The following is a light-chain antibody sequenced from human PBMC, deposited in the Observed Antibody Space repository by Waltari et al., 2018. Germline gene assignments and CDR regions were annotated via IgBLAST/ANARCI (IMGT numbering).Light chain of an antibody. Sequence: EIVMTQSPATLSVSPGERATLSCRASQSVSTTLAWYQQKPGQAPRLLIFGASTRVTGIPARFSGSGSGTDFTLAISGLQSEDFALYYCQHYNEHPLTFGGGTK. CDR1: QSVSTT. V-gene: IGKV3-15*01. J-gene: IGKJ4*01. CDR3: QHYNEHPLT. CDR2: GAS.